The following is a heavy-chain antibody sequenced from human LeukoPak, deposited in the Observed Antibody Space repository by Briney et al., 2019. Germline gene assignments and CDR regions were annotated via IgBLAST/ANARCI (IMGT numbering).Heavy chain of an antibody. CDR1: GFTFSDYY. Sequence: GGSLRLSCADSGFTFSDYYISWIPQAPGKGLEWISYISSSGSTIYYADSVKGRFTISRDNAKNSLYLQMNSLRAEDTAVYYCARGQYYYGSGSYYGLDYWGQGTLVTVSS. V-gene: IGHV3-11*01. D-gene: IGHD3-10*01. CDR2: ISSSGSTI. CDR3: ARGQYYYGSGSYYGLDY. J-gene: IGHJ4*02.